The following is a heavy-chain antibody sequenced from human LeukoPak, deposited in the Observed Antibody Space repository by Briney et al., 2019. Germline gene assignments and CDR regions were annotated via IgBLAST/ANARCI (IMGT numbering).Heavy chain of an antibody. CDR1: GGTFSSYA. Sequence: GASVKVSCKASGGTFSSYAISWVRQAPGQGLEWMGGIIPIFGTANYAQKFQGRVTFTRDTSASTAYMELSSLRSEDTAVYYCARDVVVPAAMDYWGQGTLVTVSS. V-gene: IGHV1-69*05. CDR3: ARDVVVPAAMDY. J-gene: IGHJ4*02. CDR2: IIPIFGTA. D-gene: IGHD2-2*01.